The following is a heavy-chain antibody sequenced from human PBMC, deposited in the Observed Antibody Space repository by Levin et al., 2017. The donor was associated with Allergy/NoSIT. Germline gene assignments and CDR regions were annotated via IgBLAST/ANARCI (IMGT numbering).Heavy chain of an antibody. Sequence: ASVKVSCKASGYTFPSHDVYWVRQAPGQGLEWMGWINAYNGNTNYAQKLQGRVTMTTDTSTSTAYMELRSLRSDDTAVYYCARGGTAAGTSDYWGQGTLVTVSS. CDR2: INAYNGNT. CDR3: ARGGTAAGTSDY. D-gene: IGHD6-13*01. V-gene: IGHV1-18*01. CDR1: GYTFPSHD. J-gene: IGHJ4*02.